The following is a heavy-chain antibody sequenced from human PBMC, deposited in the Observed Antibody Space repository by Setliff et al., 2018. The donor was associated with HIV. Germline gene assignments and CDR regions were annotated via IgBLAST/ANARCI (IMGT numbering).Heavy chain of an antibody. D-gene: IGHD3-16*02. CDR1: GYAFTYYY. V-gene: IGHV1-46*01. J-gene: IGHJ4*02. CDR3: ARVQTVIPPSFDH. CDR2: LNPNGGST. Sequence: ASVKVSCKTSGYAFTYYYIHWVRQAPGQGLEWLGTLNPNGGSTTDAQKFQGRVTMTRDTSTSTVYMELRSLRSEDTAVYYCARVQTVIPPSFDHWGQGTLVTVSS.